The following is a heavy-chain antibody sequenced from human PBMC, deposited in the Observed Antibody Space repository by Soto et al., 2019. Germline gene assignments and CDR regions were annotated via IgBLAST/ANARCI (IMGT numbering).Heavy chain of an antibody. D-gene: IGHD6-13*01. CDR1: GGSISSYY. CDR2: IYYSGST. J-gene: IGHJ5*02. Sequence: SETLSLTCTVSGGSISSYYWSWIRQPPGKGLERIGYIYYSGSTNYNPSLKSRVTISVDTSKNQFSLKLSSVTAADTAVYYCARDMGIAAAGPGLNWFDPWGQGTLVTVSS. CDR3: ARDMGIAAAGPGLNWFDP. V-gene: IGHV4-59*01.